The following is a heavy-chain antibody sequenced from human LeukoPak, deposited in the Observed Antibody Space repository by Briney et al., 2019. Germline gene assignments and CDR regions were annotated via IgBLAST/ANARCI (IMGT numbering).Heavy chain of an antibody. J-gene: IGHJ4*02. V-gene: IGHV3-21*04. CDR1: GFTFSSYS. D-gene: IGHD3-10*01. CDR3: AKDISVTMVRGVIITLADY. CDR2: ISSSSSYI. Sequence: PGGSLRLSCAASGFTFSSYSMNWVRQAPGKGLEWVSSISSSSSYIYYADSVKGRFTISRDNSKNTLYLQMNSLRAEDTAVYYCAKDISVTMVRGVIITLADYWGQGTLVTVSS.